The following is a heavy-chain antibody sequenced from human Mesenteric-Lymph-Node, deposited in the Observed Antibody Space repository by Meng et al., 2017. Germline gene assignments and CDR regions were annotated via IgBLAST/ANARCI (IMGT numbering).Heavy chain of an antibody. Sequence: SVKVSCKASGSYTISWVRQAPGQGLEWMGRIIPILGIANYAQKFQGRVTITADKSTSTAYMELSSLRSEDTAVYYCARAQGRYLDVWGQGTTVTVSS. CDR2: IIPILGIA. V-gene: IGHV1-69*02. J-gene: IGHJ6*02. CDR1: GSYT. D-gene: IGHD3-9*01. CDR3: ARAQGRYLDV.